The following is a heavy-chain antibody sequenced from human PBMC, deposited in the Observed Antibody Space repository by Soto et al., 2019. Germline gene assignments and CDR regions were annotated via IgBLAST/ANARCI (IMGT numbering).Heavy chain of an antibody. D-gene: IGHD3-3*01. Sequence: ASVKVSCKASGYTFTSYAMHCVRQAPGQRLEWMGWINAGNGNTKYSQKFQGRVTITRDTSASTAYMELSSLRSEDTAVYYCARSLDVLRFLEWSYYGMDVWGQGTTVTVSS. V-gene: IGHV1-3*01. CDR3: ARSLDVLRFLEWSYYGMDV. CDR1: GYTFTSYA. CDR2: INAGNGNT. J-gene: IGHJ6*02.